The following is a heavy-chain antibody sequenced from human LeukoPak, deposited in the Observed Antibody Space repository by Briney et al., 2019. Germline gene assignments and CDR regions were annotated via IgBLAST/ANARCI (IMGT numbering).Heavy chain of an antibody. J-gene: IGHJ4*02. Sequence: GGSLRLSCAASGFTLGSYWMTWVRQAPRKGLEWAAAIKEDGSETFYVDSVKGRFTISRDNAKNSLYLRMSSLRVEDTAVYYCARTTYGDYWGQGTLVTVSS. D-gene: IGHD1-1*01. CDR3: ARTTYGDY. CDR2: IKEDGSET. V-gene: IGHV3-7*02. CDR1: GFTLGSYW.